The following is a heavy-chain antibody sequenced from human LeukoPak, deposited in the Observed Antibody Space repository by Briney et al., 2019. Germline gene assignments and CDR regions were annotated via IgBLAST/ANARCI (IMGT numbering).Heavy chain of an antibody. D-gene: IGHD3-22*01. V-gene: IGHV3-23*01. CDR1: GGSFSGFY. J-gene: IGHJ5*02. Sequence: ETLSLTCTVYGGSFSGFYWSWVRQAPGKGLEWVSAISGSGGSTYYADSVKGRFTISRDNSKNTLYLQMNSLRAEDTAVYYCARDSSGYHGWFDPWGQGTLVTVSS. CDR2: ISGSGGST. CDR3: ARDSSGYHGWFDP.